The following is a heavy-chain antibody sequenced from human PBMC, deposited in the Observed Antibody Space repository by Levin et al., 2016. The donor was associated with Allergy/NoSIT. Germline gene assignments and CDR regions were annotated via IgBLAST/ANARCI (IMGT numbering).Heavy chain of an antibody. V-gene: IGHV3-53*01. Sequence: GGSLRLSCAASGFTVSSDYMSWVRRAPGKGLEWVSFIRPDGSISYGDAVRGRFTISRDSSKNAVFLQVSSLRVEDTAEYYCARWLGSTWPYYFDSWGQGTLVTVSS. CDR2: IRPDGSI. CDR1: GFTVSSDY. CDR3: ARWLGSTWPYYFDS. J-gene: IGHJ4*02. D-gene: IGHD5-12*01.